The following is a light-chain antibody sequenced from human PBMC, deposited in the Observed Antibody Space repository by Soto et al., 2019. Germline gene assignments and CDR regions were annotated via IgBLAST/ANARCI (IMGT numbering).Light chain of an antibody. CDR1: SSKIGAGYD. V-gene: IGLV1-40*01. CDR2: GNS. CDR3: QSYDSSLSGSV. J-gene: IGLJ2*01. Sequence: QSVLTQPPPVSGPPGQRFTTSCTGTSSKIGAGYDVHWYQQLPGTAPKLLIYGNSNRPSGVPDRFSGSKSGTSASLAITGLQAEDEADYYCQSYDSSLSGSVFGGGTKLTV.